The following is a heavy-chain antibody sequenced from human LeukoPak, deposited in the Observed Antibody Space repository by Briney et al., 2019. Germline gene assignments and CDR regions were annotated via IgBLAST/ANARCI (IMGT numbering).Heavy chain of an antibody. CDR1: GFTFSSYS. V-gene: IGHV3-7*01. CDR3: ASPRGYGYYFDY. CDR2: IKQDGSEK. Sequence: PGGSLRLSCAASGFTFSSYSMNWVRQAPGKGLEWVANIKQDGSEKYHVDSVKGRFTISRDNAKNSLYLQMNSLRAEDTAVYYCASPRGYGYYFDYWGQGTLVTVSS. J-gene: IGHJ4*02. D-gene: IGHD5-12*01.